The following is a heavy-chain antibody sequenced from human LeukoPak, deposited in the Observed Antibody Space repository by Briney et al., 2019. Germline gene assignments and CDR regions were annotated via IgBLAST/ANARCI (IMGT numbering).Heavy chain of an antibody. D-gene: IGHD6-13*01. CDR1: GYTFTGYY. CDR3: ARGPLIFIAAAGLDY. J-gene: IGHJ4*02. CDR2: INPNSGGT. Sequence: ASVNVSCKASGYTFTGYYMHWVRQAPGQGLEWMGWINPNSGGTNYAQKFQGRVTMTRDTSISTAYMELSRLRSDDTAVYYCARGPLIFIAAAGLDYWGQGTLVTVSS. V-gene: IGHV1-2*02.